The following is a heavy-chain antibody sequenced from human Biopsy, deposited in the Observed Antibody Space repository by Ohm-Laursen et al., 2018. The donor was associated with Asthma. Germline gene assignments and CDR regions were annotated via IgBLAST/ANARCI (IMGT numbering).Heavy chain of an antibody. D-gene: IGHD3-10*01. Sequence: ASVKVSCKTSGYTFNSADITWVRQAPGQGLEWMGWISVYNGNTKVAQKLQDRITMITDTSTSTAYMELRSLRSDDTAVYFCARAVDYSHYYGIDVWGQGTTVTVS. V-gene: IGHV1-18*01. CDR2: ISVYNGNT. CDR1: GYTFNSAD. J-gene: IGHJ6*02. CDR3: ARAVDYSHYYGIDV.